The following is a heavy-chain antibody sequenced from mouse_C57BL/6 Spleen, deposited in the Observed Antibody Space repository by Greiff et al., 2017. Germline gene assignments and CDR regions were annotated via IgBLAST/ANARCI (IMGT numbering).Heavy chain of an antibody. V-gene: IGHV1-55*01. J-gene: IGHJ4*01. Sequence: VQLQQPGAELVKPGASVKMSCKASGYTFTSYWITWVKQRPGQGLEWIGDIYPGSGSTNYNEKFTSKATLTVDTSSSTAYMQRSSLTSEDSAVYYCARQAHYYAMDYWGKGTSVTVSS. D-gene: IGHD1-3*01. CDR3: ARQAHYYAMDY. CDR2: IYPGSGST. CDR1: GYTFTSYW.